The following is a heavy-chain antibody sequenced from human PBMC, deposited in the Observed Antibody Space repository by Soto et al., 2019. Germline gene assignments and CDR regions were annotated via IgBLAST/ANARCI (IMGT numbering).Heavy chain of an antibody. CDR2: ISAYNGNT. D-gene: IGHD3-9*01. Sequence: ASVKVSCKASGYTFTSYGISWVRQAPGQGLEWMGWISAYNGNTNYAQKLQGRVTMTTDTSTSTAYMELRSLRSDDTAVYYCARVVPHDNLGRFDPWGQGTLVTSPQ. V-gene: IGHV1-18*04. CDR1: GYTFTSYG. J-gene: IGHJ5*02. CDR3: ARVVPHDNLGRFDP.